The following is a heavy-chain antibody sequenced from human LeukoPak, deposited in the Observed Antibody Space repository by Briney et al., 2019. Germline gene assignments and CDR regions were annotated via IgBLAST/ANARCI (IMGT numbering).Heavy chain of an antibody. Sequence: PSETLSLTCAVYGGSFSGYYWSWVRQPPGKGREWGGEINHSGSTNYNPSLKSRVTISVDTSKNQFSLKLSSVTAADTAVYYCARGGYDFWSGYYAPLSYGGQGTLVTVSA. CDR3: ARGGYDFWSGYYAPLSY. D-gene: IGHD3-3*01. CDR1: GGSFSGYY. V-gene: IGHV4-34*01. J-gene: IGHJ4*02. CDR2: INHSGST.